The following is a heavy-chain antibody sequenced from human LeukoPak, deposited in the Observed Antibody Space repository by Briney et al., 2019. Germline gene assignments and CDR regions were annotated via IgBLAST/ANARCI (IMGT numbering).Heavy chain of an antibody. CDR2: INSDGSST. CDR3: AKGGGYEAQYYYYYLDV. D-gene: IGHD5-12*01. V-gene: IGHV3-74*01. Sequence: GGSLRLSCAASGFTFSSYWMHWVRQAPGKGLVWVSRINSDGSSTTYADSVKGRFTISRDNAKNTLHLQMKSLRAEDTAVYYCAKGGGYEAQYYYYYLDVWGKGTTVTISS. J-gene: IGHJ6*03. CDR1: GFTFSSYW.